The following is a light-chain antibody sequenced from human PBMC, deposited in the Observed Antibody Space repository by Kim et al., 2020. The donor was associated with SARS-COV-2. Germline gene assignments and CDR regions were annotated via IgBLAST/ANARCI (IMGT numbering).Light chain of an antibody. CDR3: SSYAGNSIVV. J-gene: IGLJ2*01. V-gene: IGLV2-8*01. Sequence: QSVLTQPPSASGSPGQSVTISCTGTSSDVGGYTYVSWYQQHPGKAPKVMIFEVTKRPSGVPDRFSASKSGNTASLTVSGLQAEDEAEYYCSSYAGNSIVVFGGGTQLTVL. CDR2: EVT. CDR1: SSDVGGYTY.